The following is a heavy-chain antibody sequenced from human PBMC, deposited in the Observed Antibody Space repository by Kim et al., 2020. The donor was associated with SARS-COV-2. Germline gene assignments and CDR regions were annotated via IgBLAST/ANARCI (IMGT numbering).Heavy chain of an antibody. D-gene: IGHD6-6*01. V-gene: IGHV5-51*01. Sequence: RYGPSCQGQVPFSVDKSTSTAYLQWSSLKASDTAIYYCARLRGSSGPFDYWGQGTLVTVSS. CDR3: ARLRGSSGPFDY. J-gene: IGHJ4*02.